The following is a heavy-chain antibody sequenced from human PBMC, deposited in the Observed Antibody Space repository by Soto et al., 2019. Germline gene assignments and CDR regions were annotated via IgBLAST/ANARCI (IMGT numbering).Heavy chain of an antibody. J-gene: IGHJ3*02. V-gene: IGHV1-2*02. CDR1: GYPVTAYY. Sequence: QLHLVQSGAVVKKPGASVTVSCSASGYPVTAYYMHWVRQAPGRGLEWMGGINPATGAAKYKQTVQGRVTMTRDTATSTVFMELGGLTSEDTAVFYCARGGGVGVAGSAAFDMWGQGTLVTVSS. D-gene: IGHD3-3*01. CDR2: INPATGAA. CDR3: ARGGGVGVAGSAAFDM.